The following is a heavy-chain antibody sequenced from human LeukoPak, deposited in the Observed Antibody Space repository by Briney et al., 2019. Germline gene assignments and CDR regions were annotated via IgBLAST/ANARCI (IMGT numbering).Heavy chain of an antibody. CDR2: IKQDGSEK. Sequence: GGSLRLSCAASGFTFSSYWMSWVHQAPGKGLEWVANIKQDGSEKYYADSVKGRFTISRDNAKNSLYLQMNSLRAEDTAVYYCARDLYNSGWYYFDYWGQGTLVTVSS. V-gene: IGHV3-7*01. CDR3: ARDLYNSGWYYFDY. J-gene: IGHJ4*02. D-gene: IGHD6-19*01. CDR1: GFTFSSYW.